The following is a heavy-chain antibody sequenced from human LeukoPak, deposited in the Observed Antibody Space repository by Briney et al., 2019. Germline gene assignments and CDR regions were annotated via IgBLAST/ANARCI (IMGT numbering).Heavy chain of an antibody. Sequence: SQTRSLTCTVSGVSISSGGYYWSWIRQHPGKGLEWIGYIYYSGSTYYNPSLKSRVTISVDTSKNQFSLKLSSVTAADTAVYYCATNDPLYYYASGSYCDFDYWGQGTLVTVSS. CDR3: ATNDPLYYYASGSYCDFDY. V-gene: IGHV4-31*02. CDR2: IYYSGST. CDR1: GVSISSGGYY. J-gene: IGHJ4*02. D-gene: IGHD3-10*01.